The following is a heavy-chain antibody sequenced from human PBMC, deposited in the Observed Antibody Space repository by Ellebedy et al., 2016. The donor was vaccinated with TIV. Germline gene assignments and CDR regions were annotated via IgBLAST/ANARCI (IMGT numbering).Heavy chain of an antibody. CDR3: AKAQYGSGSYQAIQH. J-gene: IGHJ1*01. Sequence: GGSLRPSCAASGFTFDDFAMHWVRQAPGKGPEWVSGISWDSNYIGYADSVKGRFTISRDNAKMSLYLQMNALRTEDTAVYYCAKAQYGSGSYQAIQHWGQGTLVTFSS. D-gene: IGHD3-10*01. V-gene: IGHV3-9*01. CDR2: ISWDSNYI. CDR1: GFTFDDFA.